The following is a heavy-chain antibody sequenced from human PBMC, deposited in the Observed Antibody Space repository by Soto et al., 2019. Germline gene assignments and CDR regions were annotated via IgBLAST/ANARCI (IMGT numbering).Heavy chain of an antibody. V-gene: IGHV6-1*01. CDR1: GDSVSSNSAA. CDR3: ARDPVTMVRGRADYGMDV. CDR2: TYYRSKWYN. J-gene: IGHJ6*02. Sequence: SQTLSLTCAISGDSVSSNSAALNWIRQSPSRGLEWLGRTYYRSKWYNDYAVSVKSRITINPDTSKNQFSLQLNSVTPEDTAVYYCARDPVTMVRGRADYGMDVWGQGTTVTVSS. D-gene: IGHD3-10*01.